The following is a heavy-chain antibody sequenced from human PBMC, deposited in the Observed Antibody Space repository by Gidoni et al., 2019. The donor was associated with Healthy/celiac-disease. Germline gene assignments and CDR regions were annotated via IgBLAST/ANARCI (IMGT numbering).Heavy chain of an antibody. CDR2: INSDGSST. J-gene: IGHJ4*02. CDR1: GFTFSRYW. D-gene: IGHD5-18*01. V-gene: IGHV3-74*01. CDR3: ARDSSYGGVDY. Sequence: EVQLVESGGGLVQHGGSLRLSCAVSGFTFSRYWMHWVRQAPGKGLVWVSRINSDGSSTSYADSVKGRFTISRDNAKNTLYLQMNSLRAEDTAVYYCARDSSYGGVDYWGQGTLVTVSS.